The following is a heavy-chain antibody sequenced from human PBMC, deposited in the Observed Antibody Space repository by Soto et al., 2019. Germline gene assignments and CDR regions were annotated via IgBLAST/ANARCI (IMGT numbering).Heavy chain of an antibody. CDR2: IRAYNGNT. Sequence: QVQLVQSGAEVKKPGASVKVSCKASGYTFTSYGISWVRQAPGQGLEWMGWIRAYNGNTNYAQKLKGRVTMTTDTSSITAYMELRGLRSDATAGYYCARDLLEWELLGGGMDFWGQGTTVTVSS. J-gene: IGHJ6*02. CDR3: ARDLLEWELLGGGMDF. V-gene: IGHV1-18*04. D-gene: IGHD1-26*01. CDR1: GYTFTSYG.